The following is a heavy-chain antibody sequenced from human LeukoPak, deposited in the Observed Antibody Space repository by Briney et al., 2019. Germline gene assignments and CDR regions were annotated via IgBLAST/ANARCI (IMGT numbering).Heavy chain of an antibody. CDR1: GGSISSYY. D-gene: IGHD5-12*01. J-gene: IGHJ6*03. V-gene: IGHV4-59*01. Sequence: PSETLSLTCAVSGGSISSYYWSWIRQPPGKGLEWIGYIYYTGSTNHNPSLKSRVTISVDTSKNQFSLKLSSVTAADTAVYYCARVVYSGYDFRGAMDVWGKGTTVTVSS. CDR2: IYYTGST. CDR3: ARVVYSGYDFRGAMDV.